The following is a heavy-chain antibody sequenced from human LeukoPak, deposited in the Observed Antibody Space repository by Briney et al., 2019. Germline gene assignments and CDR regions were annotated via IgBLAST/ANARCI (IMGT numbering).Heavy chain of an antibody. V-gene: IGHV3-23*01. D-gene: IGHD3-10*01. J-gene: IGHJ4*02. CDR3: AKDRYRMVRGVGFDY. CDR2: NSGSGGST. Sequence: GGSLRLSCAASGFTFSSYAMSWVREAPGKGLDWGSANSGSGGSTYYADSVKGRFTISRDNSKNTLYLQMNSLRAEDTAVYYCAKDRYRMVRGVGFDYWGQGTLVTVSS. CDR1: GFTFSSYA.